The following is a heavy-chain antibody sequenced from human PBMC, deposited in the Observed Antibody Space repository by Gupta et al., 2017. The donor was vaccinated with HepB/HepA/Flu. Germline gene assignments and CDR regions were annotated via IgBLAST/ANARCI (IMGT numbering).Heavy chain of an antibody. D-gene: IGHD2-15*01. V-gene: IGHV4-4*07. J-gene: IGHJ4*02. CDR3: ARGVYCSGGSCDQDSPSFDY. CDR1: GGSISSYY. CDR2: IYTSGSN. Sequence: QVQLQESGPGLVKPSETLSLTCTVSGGSISSYYWRWIRQPAGKGLEWIGRIYTSGSNNYNPSIKSRVTMSVDTSKNQFALKRSSVTAADTAVYYCARGVYCSGGSCDQDSPSFDYGGQGTMVTVYS.